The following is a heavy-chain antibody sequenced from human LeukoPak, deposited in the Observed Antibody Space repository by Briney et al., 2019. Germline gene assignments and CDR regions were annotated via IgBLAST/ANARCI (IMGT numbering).Heavy chain of an antibody. J-gene: IGHJ3*02. Sequence: PSETLSLTCDVSGYSISSGHYWGWIRQPPGKGLEWVSYISSSGSTIYYADSVKGRFTISRDNAKNSLYLQMNSLRAEDTAVYYCASGLRFLEWLGAFDIWGQGTMVTVSS. D-gene: IGHD3-3*01. CDR2: ISSSGSTI. CDR1: GYSISSGHY. V-gene: IGHV3-11*04. CDR3: ASGLRFLEWLGAFDI.